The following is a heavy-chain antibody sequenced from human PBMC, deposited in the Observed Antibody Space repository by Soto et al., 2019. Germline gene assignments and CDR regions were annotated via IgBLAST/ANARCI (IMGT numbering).Heavy chain of an antibody. CDR2: IWSDGSNK. CDR3: AREFWSGPFDY. CDR1: GFTFSSYG. Sequence: QVQLVESGGGVVQPGRSLRLSCAASGFTFSSYGLHWVRQALGKGLEWVAVIWSDGSNKYYADSVKGRFTISRDNSQNTLYLQMNSLRAEYTAVYYWAREFWSGPFDYWGQGTLVTVSS. D-gene: IGHD3-3*01. V-gene: IGHV3-33*01. J-gene: IGHJ4*02.